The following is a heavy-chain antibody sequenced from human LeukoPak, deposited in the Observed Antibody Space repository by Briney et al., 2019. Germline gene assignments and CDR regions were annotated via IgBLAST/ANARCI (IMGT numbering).Heavy chain of an antibody. Sequence: SETLSLTCAVYGGSFSGYYWSWIRQPPGKGLEWIGEINHSGSTNYNPSLKSRVTISVDTSKNQFSLELSSVTAADTAVYYCARQTGSGLFILPGGQGTLVTVSS. CDR2: INHSGST. CDR3: ARQTGSGLFILP. CDR1: GGSFSGYY. J-gene: IGHJ4*02. D-gene: IGHD3/OR15-3a*01. V-gene: IGHV4-34*01.